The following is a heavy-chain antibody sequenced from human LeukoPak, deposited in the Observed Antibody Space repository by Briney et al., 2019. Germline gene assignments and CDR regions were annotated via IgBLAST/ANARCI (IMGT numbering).Heavy chain of an antibody. J-gene: IGHJ4*02. CDR3: AKPSGSGWSH. CDR2: ISGSGGST. D-gene: IGHD6-19*01. V-gene: IGHV3-23*01. CDR1: GFTFSSYA. Sequence: GGSLRLSCAASGFTFSSYAMSWVRQAPGKGLEWVSVISGSGGSTYYADSVKGRFTISRDNSKNTLYLQMNSLRAEDTAAYYCAKPSGSGWSHWGQGTLVTVSS.